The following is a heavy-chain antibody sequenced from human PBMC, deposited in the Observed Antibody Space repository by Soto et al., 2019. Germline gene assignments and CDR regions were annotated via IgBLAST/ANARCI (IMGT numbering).Heavy chain of an antibody. V-gene: IGHV4-4*02. J-gene: IGHJ6*02. CDR2: IYHSGST. CDR1: GGSISSSNW. Sequence: SETLSLTCAVSGGSISSSNWWSWVRQPPGKGLEWIGEIYHSGSTNYNPSLKSRVTISVDKSKNQFSLKLSSVTAADTAVYYCARADHYYYYGMDVWGQGTTVTVSS. CDR3: ARADHYYYYGMDV.